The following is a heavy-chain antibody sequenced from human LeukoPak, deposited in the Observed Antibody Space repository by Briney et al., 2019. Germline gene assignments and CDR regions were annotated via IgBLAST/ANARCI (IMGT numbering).Heavy chain of an antibody. Sequence: PGRSLRLSCAASGFTFSSYAMHWVRQAPGKGLEWVAVISYDGSNKYYADSVKGRFTISRDNSKNTLYLQMNSLRAEDTAVYYCARDSAVEGYWGQGTLVTVSS. CDR1: GFTFSSYA. J-gene: IGHJ4*02. CDR3: ARDSAVEGY. CDR2: ISYDGSNK. V-gene: IGHV3-30-3*01.